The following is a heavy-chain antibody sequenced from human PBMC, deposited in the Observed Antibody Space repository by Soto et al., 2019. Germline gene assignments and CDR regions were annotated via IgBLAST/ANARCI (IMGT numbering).Heavy chain of an antibody. D-gene: IGHD3-3*01. J-gene: IGHJ4*02. CDR2: IYYSGST. CDR3: ARSWGVVPHFDY. CDR1: GGSISSYY. V-gene: IGHV4-59*01. Sequence: SETLSLTCTVSGGSISSYYWSWIRQPPGKGLEWIGYIYYSGSTNYNPSLKSRVTISVDTSKNQFSLKLSSVTAADTAVYYCARSWGVVPHFDYWGQGTLVTSPQ.